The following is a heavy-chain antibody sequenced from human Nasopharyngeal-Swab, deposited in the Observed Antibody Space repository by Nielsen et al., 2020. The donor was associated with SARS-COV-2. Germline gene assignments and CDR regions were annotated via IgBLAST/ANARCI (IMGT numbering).Heavy chain of an antibody. V-gene: IGHV3-7*01. D-gene: IGHD6-13*01. J-gene: IGHJ6*02. CDR2: IKQDGSEK. Sequence: GESLKISCAASGFTFSSYWMSWVRQAPGKGLEWVANIKQDGSEKYYVDSVKGRFTISRDNAKNSLYLQMNSPRAEDTAVYYCARDQIAAAGNYYYYGMDVWGQGTTVTVSS. CDR3: ARDQIAAAGNYYYYGMDV. CDR1: GFTFSSYW.